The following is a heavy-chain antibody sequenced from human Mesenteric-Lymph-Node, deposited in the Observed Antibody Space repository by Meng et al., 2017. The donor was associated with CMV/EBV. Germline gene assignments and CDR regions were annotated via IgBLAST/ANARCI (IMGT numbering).Heavy chain of an antibody. Sequence: GESLKISCAASGFTFSSYSMNWVRQAPGKGPEWVSSISSSSSYIYYADSVKGRFTISRDNAKNSLYLQMNSLRAEDTAVYYCARDGYSSSSGLSFWGQGTLVTVSS. V-gene: IGHV3-21*01. CDR1: GFTFSSYS. CDR3: ARDGYSSSSGLSF. D-gene: IGHD6-6*01. CDR2: ISSSSSYI. J-gene: IGHJ4*02.